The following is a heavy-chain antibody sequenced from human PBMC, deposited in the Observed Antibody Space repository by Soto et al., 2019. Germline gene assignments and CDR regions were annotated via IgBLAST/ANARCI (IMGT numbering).Heavy chain of an antibody. V-gene: IGHV4-61*01. D-gene: IGHD7-27*01. CDR2: IPNNGSP. CDR1: GGSVRTGSYH. Sequence: QVQLQESGPGRVKPSETLSLTCSVSGGSVRTGSYHWSWSRQPPGKGLEWIGFIPNNGSPDYNPSLTSRVVVSIDRSKHQFSLKVNSVTAADTAVYFCARIGWGGDSWGQGTLVTVSS. J-gene: IGHJ4*02. CDR3: ARIGWGGDS.